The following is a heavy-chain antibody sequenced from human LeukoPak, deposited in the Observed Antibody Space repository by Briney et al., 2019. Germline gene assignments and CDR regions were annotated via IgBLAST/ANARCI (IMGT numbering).Heavy chain of an antibody. CDR1: GGSISSYY. CDR2: IDTSGNT. V-gene: IGHV4-4*07. Sequence: NPSETLSLTCTVPGGSISSYYWSWIRQPTGKGLEWIGRIDTSGNTNYKPSLKSRVTMSVDTSKNQFSLKLSSVTAADTAVYYCARVSSSWYQDWYFDLWGRGTLVTVSS. CDR3: ARVSSSWYQDWYFDL. J-gene: IGHJ2*01. D-gene: IGHD6-13*01.